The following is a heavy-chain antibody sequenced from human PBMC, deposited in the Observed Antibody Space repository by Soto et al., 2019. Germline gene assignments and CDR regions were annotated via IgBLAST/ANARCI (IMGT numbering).Heavy chain of an antibody. CDR3: ARDLFLAGCSSTSRYRERGAYYYYGMDV. CDR1: GFTFSDYY. V-gene: IGHV3-11*01. D-gene: IGHD2-2*02. J-gene: IGHJ6*02. CDR2: ISSSGSTI. Sequence: TGGSLRLSCAASGFTFSDYYMSWIRQAPGKGLEWVSYISSSGSTIYYADSVKGRFTISRDNAKNSLYLQMNSLRAEDTAVYYCARDLFLAGCSSTSRYRERGAYYYYGMDVWGQGTTVTVSS.